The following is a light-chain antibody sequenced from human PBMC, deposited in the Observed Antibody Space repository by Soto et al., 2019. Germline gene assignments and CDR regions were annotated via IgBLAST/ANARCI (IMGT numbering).Light chain of an antibody. V-gene: IGLV2-14*01. CDR2: EVN. CDR3: SSYTRTNTRV. Sequence: QSALTQPASVSGSPGQSITISCTGSSDDVGGYDYVSWYQHHPGKAPKLMIYEVNNRPSGVSNRFSGSKSGNTASLTISGRQAEEDADYFCSSYTRTNTRVFGGGTKLTVL. CDR1: SDDVGGYDY. J-gene: IGLJ3*02.